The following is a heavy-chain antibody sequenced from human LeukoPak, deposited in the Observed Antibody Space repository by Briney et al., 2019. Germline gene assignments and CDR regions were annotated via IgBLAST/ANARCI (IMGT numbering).Heavy chain of an antibody. CDR2: ISSSSSYI. J-gene: IGHJ4*02. V-gene: IGHV3-21*01. Sequence: GGSLRLSCAASGFTFSNYNMNWVRQAPGKGLEWVSSISSSSSYIYYADSVKGRFTISRDNAKNSLYLQMNSLRAEDTAVYYCARGSQYYGSGSYTFFDYWGQGTLVTVSS. CDR3: ARGSQYYGSGSYTFFDY. D-gene: IGHD3-10*01. CDR1: GFTFSNYN.